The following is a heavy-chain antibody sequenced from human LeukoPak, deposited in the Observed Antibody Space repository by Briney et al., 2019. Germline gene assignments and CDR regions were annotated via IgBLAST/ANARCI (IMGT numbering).Heavy chain of an antibody. Sequence: SVKVSCKASGGTFSSYAISWVRQAPGQGLEWMGGIIPIFGTANYAQKFQGRVTVTADESTSTAYMELSSLRSEDTAVYYCASTGGYPTYYYDSSGYYSGDEYYYYGMDVWGQGTTVTVSS. J-gene: IGHJ6*02. CDR3: ASTGGYPTYYYDSSGYYSGDEYYYYGMDV. D-gene: IGHD3-22*01. CDR1: GGTFSSYA. V-gene: IGHV1-69*13. CDR2: IIPIFGTA.